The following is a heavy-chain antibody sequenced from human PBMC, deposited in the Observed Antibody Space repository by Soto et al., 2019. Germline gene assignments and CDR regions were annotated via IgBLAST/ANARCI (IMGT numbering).Heavy chain of an antibody. Sequence: LSLTCTVSGGSFSSYFWAWIRQPPGKGLEWIGNIYYSGSTNYSPSLKSRVTISLDMSKNQFSLKLSSVTAADTAIYYCARLGEYSSSWTYYYAMDVWGQGTTVTVSS. J-gene: IGHJ6*02. CDR2: IYYSGST. CDR1: GGSFSSYF. D-gene: IGHD6-6*01. V-gene: IGHV4-59*01. CDR3: ARLGEYSSSWTYYYAMDV.